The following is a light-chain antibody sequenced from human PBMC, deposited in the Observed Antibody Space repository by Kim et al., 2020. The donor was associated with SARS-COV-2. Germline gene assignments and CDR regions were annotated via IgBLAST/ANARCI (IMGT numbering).Light chain of an antibody. CDR2: HNS. V-gene: IGLV3-1*01. CDR3: QAWDSNTGVV. Sequence: SYELTQPPSVSVSPGQTASITCSGDKLGDKYVCWYQQKPGQSPVLVIYHNSQQPSGIPERFSGSNSGNTATLTISGTQAMDEADYYCQAWDSNTGVVFGGGTQLTVL. J-gene: IGLJ2*01. CDR1: KLGDKY.